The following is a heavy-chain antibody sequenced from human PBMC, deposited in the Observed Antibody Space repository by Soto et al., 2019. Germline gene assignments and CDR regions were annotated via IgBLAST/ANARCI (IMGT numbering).Heavy chain of an antibody. CDR1: GGSVKTYY. D-gene: IGHD4-17*01. J-gene: IGHJ4*02. CDR3: ARDAPYGDYPFDY. CDR2: IYESGTT. Sequence: PSETLSLTCTVSGGSVKTYYWSWIRQALGKGLEWIGYIYESGTTNSNPSLKSRVAISVDTSKNQFSLNLSSVTAADTAVYYCARDAPYGDYPFDYWGQGTLVTVSS. V-gene: IGHV4-59*02.